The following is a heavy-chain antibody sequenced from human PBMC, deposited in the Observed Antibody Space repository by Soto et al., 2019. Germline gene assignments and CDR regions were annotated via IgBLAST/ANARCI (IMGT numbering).Heavy chain of an antibody. CDR3: ASYDSSGYGGYFDY. CDR2: IYYSGST. D-gene: IGHD3-22*01. Sequence: SETLSLTCTVSGASISSYFWNWIRQPPGKGLEWIGYIYYSGSTYYNPSLKSRVTISVDTSKNQFSLKLSSVTAADTAVYYCASYDSSGYGGYFDYWGQGTLVTVSS. V-gene: IGHV4-59*12. J-gene: IGHJ4*02. CDR1: GASISSYF.